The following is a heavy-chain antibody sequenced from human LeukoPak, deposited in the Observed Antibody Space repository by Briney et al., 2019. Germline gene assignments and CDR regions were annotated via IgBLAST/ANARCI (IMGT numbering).Heavy chain of an antibody. V-gene: IGHV4-59*01. CDR1: GGSITSYY. CDR3: ARAGGISPFDY. CDR2: FYYSGSP. Sequence: SETLSLTCTVSGGSITSYYWSWIRQPPGKGPEWIGYFYYSGSPNYNPSLKSRVTISVDTSKNQFSLKLFSVTAADTALYYCARAGGISPFDYWGQGTLVTVSS. D-gene: IGHD4-23*01. J-gene: IGHJ4*02.